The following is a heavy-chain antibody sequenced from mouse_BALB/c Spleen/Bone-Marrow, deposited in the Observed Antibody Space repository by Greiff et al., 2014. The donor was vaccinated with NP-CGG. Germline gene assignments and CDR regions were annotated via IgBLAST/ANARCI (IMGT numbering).Heavy chain of an antibody. D-gene: IGHD2-3*01. V-gene: IGHV14-3*02. CDR3: AHDAPFAY. CDR1: GFNIKDTF. J-gene: IGHJ3*01. Sequence: VQLQQSGADLVKPGASVKLSYTASGFNIKDTFMHWVKQRPEQGLEWIGRIDPASGNIKYDPKFQGKATITADTSSNTASLHLSGLTSEYTAGYFCAHDAPFAYWGQGTLVTVSA. CDR2: IDPASGNI.